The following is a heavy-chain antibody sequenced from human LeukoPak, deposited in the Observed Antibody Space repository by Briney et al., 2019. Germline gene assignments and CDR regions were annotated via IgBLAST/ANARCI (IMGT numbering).Heavy chain of an antibody. J-gene: IGHJ6*03. CDR2: INHSGST. Sequence: SETLSLTCAVYGGSFSGYYWSWIRQPPGKGLEWIGEINHSGSTNYNPSLKSRVTISVDTSKNQFSLKLSSVTAADTAVYYCARGSPRITIFGVVISYYYYMDVWGKGTTVTVSS. D-gene: IGHD3-3*01. CDR3: ARGSPRITIFGVVISYYYYMDV. V-gene: IGHV4-34*01. CDR1: GGSFSGYY.